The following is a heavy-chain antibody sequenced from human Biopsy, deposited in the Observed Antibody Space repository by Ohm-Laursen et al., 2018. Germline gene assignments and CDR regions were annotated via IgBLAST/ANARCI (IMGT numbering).Heavy chain of an antibody. CDR2: ILFSGDT. J-gene: IGHJ4*02. CDR3: ASLGRYCSGENCYGIDY. CDR1: GGSLSNYY. Sequence: GTLSLTWSVSGGSLSNYYWSWLRQPPGKGLEYIGRILFSGDTNPDYNPSLKSRVTMSVDTSKNQFSLRLSSVTAADTAVYYWASLGRYCSGENCYGIDYWGQGTLVTVSS. V-gene: IGHV4-4*07. D-gene: IGHD2-15*01.